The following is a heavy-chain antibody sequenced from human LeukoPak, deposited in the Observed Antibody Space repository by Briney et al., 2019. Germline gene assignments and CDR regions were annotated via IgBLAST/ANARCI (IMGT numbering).Heavy chain of an antibody. V-gene: IGHV3-30*04. CDR3: ARDARLRGSGSYSYYYYYMDV. D-gene: IGHD3-10*01. J-gene: IGHJ6*03. Sequence: GRSLRLSCAASGFTFSSYAMHWARQAPGKGLEWVAIISYDGSSKYYADSVKGRFTISRDNSKNTLYLQMNSLRAEDTAVYYCARDARLRGSGSYSYYYYYMDVWGKGTTVTVSS. CDR1: GFTFSSYA. CDR2: ISYDGSSK.